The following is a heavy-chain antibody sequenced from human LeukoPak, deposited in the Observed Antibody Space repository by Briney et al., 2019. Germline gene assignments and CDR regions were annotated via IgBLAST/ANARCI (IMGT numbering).Heavy chain of an antibody. Sequence: PSETLSLSCTVSGDSISSTNYYWGWIRQSPGKGLEWIGNVYYTGSTYYNPSLKSRVTISVDTSKTQFFLNLSSVTAADTAVYYCARRLVGAPFDSWGQGTLVTVSS. CDR3: ARRLVGAPFDS. V-gene: IGHV4-39*01. CDR2: VYYTGST. J-gene: IGHJ4*02. CDR1: GDSISSTNYY. D-gene: IGHD1-26*01.